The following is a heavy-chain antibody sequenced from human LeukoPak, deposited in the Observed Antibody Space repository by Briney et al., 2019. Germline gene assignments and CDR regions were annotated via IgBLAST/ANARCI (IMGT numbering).Heavy chain of an antibody. Sequence: GGSLRLSCAASGFTFSSHSMHWVRQAPGKGLEWISYISSGSTAMYYADSVKGRFTISRDNARNSLYLQMNSLRAEDTAVYYCARGPSGYHNTGGQGTLVTVSS. CDR1: GFTFSSHS. V-gene: IGHV3-48*01. CDR3: ARGPSGYHNT. D-gene: IGHD5-12*01. CDR2: ISSGSTAM. J-gene: IGHJ4*02.